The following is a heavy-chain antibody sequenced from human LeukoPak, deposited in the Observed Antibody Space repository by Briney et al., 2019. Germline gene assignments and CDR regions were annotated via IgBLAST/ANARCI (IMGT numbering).Heavy chain of an antibody. CDR2: INHSGST. CDR1: GGSFSGYY. J-gene: IGHJ4*02. V-gene: IGHV4-34*01. CDR3: ARGRRYSKKAKNLRIMYYFDY. Sequence: SETLSLTCAVYGGSFSGYYWSWIRQPPGKGLEWIGEINHSGSTNYNPSLKSRVTISVDTSKNQFSLKLSSVTAADTAVYYCARGRRYSKKAKNLRIMYYFDYWGQGTLVTVSS. D-gene: IGHD2/OR15-2a*01.